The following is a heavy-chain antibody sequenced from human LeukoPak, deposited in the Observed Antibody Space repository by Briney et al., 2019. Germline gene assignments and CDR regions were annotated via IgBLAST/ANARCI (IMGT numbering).Heavy chain of an antibody. J-gene: IGHJ5*02. CDR2: INHSGST. CDR1: GGSFSGYY. Sequence: SETLSLTCAVYGGSFSGYYWSWIRQPPGKGLEWIGEINHSGSTNYNPSLMSRVTISVDTSKNQFSLKLSSVTAADTAVYYCARGMVRGVIINWFDPWGQGTLVTVSS. CDR3: ARGMVRGVIINWFDP. D-gene: IGHD3-10*01. V-gene: IGHV4-34*01.